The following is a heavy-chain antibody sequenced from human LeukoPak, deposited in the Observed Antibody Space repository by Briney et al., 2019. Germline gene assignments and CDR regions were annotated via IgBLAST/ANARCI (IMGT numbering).Heavy chain of an antibody. J-gene: IGHJ4*02. CDR2: ISYDGSNK. D-gene: IGHD6-13*01. CDR3: AREKEAAAGQTYYFDY. CDR1: GFTFSSYA. Sequence: GGSLRLSCAASGFTFSSYAMHWVRQAPGKGLEWVAVISYDGSNKYYADSVKGRFTISRDNSKNTLYLQMNSLRAEDTAVYYCAREKEAAAGQTYYFDYWGQGTLVTVSS. V-gene: IGHV3-30*04.